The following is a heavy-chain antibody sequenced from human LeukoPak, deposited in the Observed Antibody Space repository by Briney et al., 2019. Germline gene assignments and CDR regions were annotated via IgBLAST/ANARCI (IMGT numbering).Heavy chain of an antibody. J-gene: IGHJ4*02. CDR1: GFTFDDYA. Sequence: PGGSLRLSRAASGFTFDDYAMHWVRQVPGKGLEWVSGISWNSGRIGYADSVKGRFTISRDNAKNSLYLQMNSLRAEDTALYYCAKDWAATVRGTDYWGKGTLVTVSS. CDR3: AKDWAATVRGTDY. CDR2: ISWNSGRI. V-gene: IGHV3-9*01. D-gene: IGHD4-17*01.